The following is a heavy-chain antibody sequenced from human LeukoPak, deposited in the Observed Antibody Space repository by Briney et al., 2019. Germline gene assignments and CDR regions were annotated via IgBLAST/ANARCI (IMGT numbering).Heavy chain of an antibody. CDR2: IKQDGSEK. J-gene: IGHJ2*01. Sequence: GGSLRFSCVASGFTFSTYWLSWVRQAPGKGLEWVANIKQDGSEKYYVDSLKGRFTISRDNAKNSLFLQMDSLRAEDTAVYYCARVDYDSSDYYYGYIDLWGRGCLVTVS. D-gene: IGHD3-22*01. CDR3: ARVDYDSSDYYYGYIDL. CDR1: GFTFSTYW. V-gene: IGHV3-7*05.